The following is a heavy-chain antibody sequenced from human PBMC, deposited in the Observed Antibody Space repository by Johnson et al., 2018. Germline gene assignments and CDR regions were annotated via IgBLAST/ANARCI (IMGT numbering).Heavy chain of an antibody. D-gene: IGHD2-8*01. Sequence: VQLVQSGGGLVQPGRSLRLSCAASGFTFSSYSMNWVRQAPGKGLEWVSSISSSSSYIYYADSVTGRFTISRDNAKNSLYLQMNSLRADDTALYYCAKDSPYCTNGVCYQFQHWGQGTLVTVSS. CDR2: ISSSSSYI. V-gene: IGHV3-21*04. CDR1: GFTFSSYS. CDR3: AKDSPYCTNGVCYQFQH. J-gene: IGHJ1*01.